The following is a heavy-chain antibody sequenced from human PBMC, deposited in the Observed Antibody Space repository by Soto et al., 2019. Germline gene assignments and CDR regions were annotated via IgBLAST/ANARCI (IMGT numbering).Heavy chain of an antibody. V-gene: IGHV3-66*04. CDR1: GFTVSSNY. D-gene: IGHD1-26*01. J-gene: IGHJ4*02. CDR2: IYSGGST. CDR3: ARRGSGSYYDY. Sequence: GGSLRLSCAASGFTVSSNYMSWVRQAPGKGLEWVSVIYSGGSTYYADSVKGRFTISRDNSKNTVYLQMNSLRGEDTAVYYCARRGSGSYYDYWGQGTLVTVSS.